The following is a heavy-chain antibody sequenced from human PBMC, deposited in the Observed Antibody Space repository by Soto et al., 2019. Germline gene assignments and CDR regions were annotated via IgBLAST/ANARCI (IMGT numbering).Heavy chain of an antibody. CDR3: ARGSGLPYNWFDP. V-gene: IGHV4-34*01. CDR1: GGSFSGYY. Sequence: QVQLQQWGAGLLRPSETLSLTCAVYGGSFSGYYWSWIRQPPGKGLEWIGEINHSGSTNYNPSLTSRVTISVDTSKNQFSLKLSSVTAADTAVYYCARGSGLPYNWFDPWGQGTLVTVSS. J-gene: IGHJ5*02. CDR2: INHSGST. D-gene: IGHD4-17*01.